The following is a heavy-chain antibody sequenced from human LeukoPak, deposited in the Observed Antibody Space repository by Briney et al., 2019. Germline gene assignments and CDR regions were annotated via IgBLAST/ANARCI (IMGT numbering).Heavy chain of an antibody. V-gene: IGHV3-43*01. J-gene: IGHJ4*02. CDR1: GFTFDDYT. D-gene: IGHD6-19*01. CDR2: ISRDGGST. Sequence: GGSLRLSCAASGFTFDDYTMHWVRQGPGEGLEWVSLISRDGGSTYYADSVKGRFTISRDNSKNSLYLEMNSLRIEDTALYYCVKDITGSGWFDYWGQGTLVTVSS. CDR3: VKDITGSGWFDY.